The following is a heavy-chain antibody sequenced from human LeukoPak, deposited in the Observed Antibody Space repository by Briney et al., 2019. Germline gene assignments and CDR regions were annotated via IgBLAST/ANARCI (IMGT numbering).Heavy chain of an antibody. D-gene: IGHD1-1*01. V-gene: IGHV1-69-2*01. CDR3: ATFNGYTGTYYFDY. Sequence: ASVKVSCKGSGYTFTDYYMHWVQQAPGKGLEWMGLVDPEDGETIYAEKFQGRVTITTDTSTDTAYMELSSLRSEDTAVYYCATFNGYTGTYYFDYWGQGTLVTVSS. CDR2: VDPEDGET. J-gene: IGHJ4*02. CDR1: GYTFTDYY.